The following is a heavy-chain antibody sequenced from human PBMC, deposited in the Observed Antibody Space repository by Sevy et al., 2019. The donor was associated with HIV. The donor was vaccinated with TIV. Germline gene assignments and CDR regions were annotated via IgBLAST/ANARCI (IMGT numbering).Heavy chain of an antibody. Sequence: ASVKVSCKASGGTFSSYAISWVRQAPGQGLEWMGGIIPIFGTANYAQKFQGRVTITADESTSTAYMELSSLRSEDTAVYYCAATYYYDSSGYRNLDAFDISGQATMVTVSS. CDR1: GGTFSSYA. CDR3: AATYYYDSSGYRNLDAFDI. J-gene: IGHJ3*02. V-gene: IGHV1-69*13. D-gene: IGHD3-22*01. CDR2: IIPIFGTA.